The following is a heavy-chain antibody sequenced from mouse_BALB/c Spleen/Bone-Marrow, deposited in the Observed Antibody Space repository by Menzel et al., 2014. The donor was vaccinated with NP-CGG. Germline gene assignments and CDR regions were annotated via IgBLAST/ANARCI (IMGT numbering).Heavy chain of an antibody. CDR2: ISSGGSHT. CDR3: ARRGYDNSYRYFGV. V-gene: IGHV5-6*02. Sequence: DVQLVESGGDLAKPGGSLKLSCAASGFTFSSYGMSWVRQTPDKRLEWVATISSGGSHTYYPDSVKGRFTISRDNAKNTLYLQMSSLKSEDTAIYYCARRGYDNSYRYFGVWGAGTTVTVSS. CDR1: GFTFSSYG. J-gene: IGHJ1*01. D-gene: IGHD2-10*02.